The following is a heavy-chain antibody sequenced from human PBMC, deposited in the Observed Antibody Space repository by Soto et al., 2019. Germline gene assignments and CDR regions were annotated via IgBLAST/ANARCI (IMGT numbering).Heavy chain of an antibody. CDR3: AREPRQGDRIYYFDN. Sequence: SETLSLTCTVSGGSISSYSWNWIRQPPGKGLEWIGYIYNNGFTNYNPSLKSRVTISVDMSKNQFSLKLTSATAADTAVYYCAREPRQGDRIYYFDNWGQGTLVTVS. V-gene: IGHV4-59*01. CDR2: IYNNGFT. D-gene: IGHD2-21*02. J-gene: IGHJ4*02. CDR1: GGSISSYS.